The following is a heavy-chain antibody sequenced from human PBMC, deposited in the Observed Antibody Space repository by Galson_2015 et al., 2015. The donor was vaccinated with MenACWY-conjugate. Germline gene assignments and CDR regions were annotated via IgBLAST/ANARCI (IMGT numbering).Heavy chain of an antibody. V-gene: IGHV5-51*01. CDR3: AMSTATGWYVRLDS. J-gene: IGHJ5*01. D-gene: IGHD6-19*01. Sequence: QSGAEVKKPGESLKISCRASGYRFSTNWIGWVRQMPGKDLEWMGIIFPADSDTRYSPSFQGQVTISADKSTGTAYLQWSSLRASDTAIYYCAMSTATGWYVRLDSWGQGTLVTVSS. CDR2: IFPADSDT. CDR1: GYRFSTNW.